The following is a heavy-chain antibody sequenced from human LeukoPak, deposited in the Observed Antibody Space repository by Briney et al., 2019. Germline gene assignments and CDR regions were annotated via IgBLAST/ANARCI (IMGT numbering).Heavy chain of an antibody. V-gene: IGHV3-30-3*01. Sequence: AGGSLRLSCAASGFTFSSYAMHWVRQAPGKGLEWVAVISYDGSNKYYADSVKGRFTISRDNSKNTLYLQMNSLRAEDTAVYYCARSPGSFDYWGQGTLVTVSS. D-gene: IGHD7-27*01. CDR2: ISYDGSNK. CDR3: ARSPGSFDY. J-gene: IGHJ4*02. CDR1: GFTFSSYA.